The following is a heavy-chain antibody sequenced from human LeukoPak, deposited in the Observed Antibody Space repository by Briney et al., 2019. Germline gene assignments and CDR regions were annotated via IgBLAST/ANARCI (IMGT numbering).Heavy chain of an antibody. CDR1: GYTFTGYY. J-gene: IGHJ4*02. CDR2: INPNSGGT. D-gene: IGHD1-26*01. CDR3: ARDSPSAELPWDY. V-gene: IGHV1-2*02. Sequence: ASVKVSCKASGYTFTGYYMHWVRQAPGQGLEWMGWINPNSGGTNYAQKFQGRVTMTRDTSISTAYMELSRLRSDDTAVYYCARDSPSAELPWDYWGQGTLVTVSS.